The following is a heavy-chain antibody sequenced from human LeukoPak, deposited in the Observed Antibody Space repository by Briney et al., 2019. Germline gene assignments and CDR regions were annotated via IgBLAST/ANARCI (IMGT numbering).Heavy chain of an antibody. CDR3: ATIDSSSWYYYYYYMDV. V-gene: IGHV4-39*07. Sequence: SETLSLTCAVSGASISGSGYYLGWIRQPPGKGLEWIGSIYYSGSTYYNPSLKSRVTISVDTSKNQFSLKLSSVTAADTAVYYCATIDSSSWYYYYYYMDVWGKGTTVTVSS. CDR2: IYYSGST. J-gene: IGHJ6*03. D-gene: IGHD6-13*01. CDR1: GASISGSGYY.